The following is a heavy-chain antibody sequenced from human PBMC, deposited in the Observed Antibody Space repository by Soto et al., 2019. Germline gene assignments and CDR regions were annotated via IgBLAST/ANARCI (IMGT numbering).Heavy chain of an antibody. D-gene: IGHD6-13*01. CDR3: ARRYSSSWNNWFDP. CDR2: IIPIFGTA. Sequence: SVKVSCKASGGTFSSYAISWVRQAPGQGLEWMGGIIPIFGTANYAQKFQGRVTITADKSTSTAYMELSSLRSEDTAMYYCARRYSSSWNNWFDPWGQGTLVTVSS. V-gene: IGHV1-69*06. J-gene: IGHJ5*02. CDR1: GGTFSSYA.